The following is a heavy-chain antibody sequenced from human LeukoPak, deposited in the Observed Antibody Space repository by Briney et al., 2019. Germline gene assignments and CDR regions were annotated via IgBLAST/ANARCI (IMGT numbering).Heavy chain of an antibody. J-gene: IGHJ4*02. Sequence: GGSLRLSCAASGFTFSSYWMHWVRHTPGKGLVWVSRIKSDGSSTSYADSVKGRFAISRDNAKNTLYLQMNSLRAEDTAVYYCARDGYSFGHDFDYWGQGTLVTVSS. CDR3: ARDGYSFGHDFDY. D-gene: IGHD5-18*01. CDR1: GFTFSSYW. CDR2: IKSDGSST. V-gene: IGHV3-74*01.